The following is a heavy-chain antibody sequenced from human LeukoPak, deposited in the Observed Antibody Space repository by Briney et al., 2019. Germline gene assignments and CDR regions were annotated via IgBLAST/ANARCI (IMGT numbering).Heavy chain of an antibody. Sequence: GGSLRLSCAASGFTFSSYSMNWVRQAPGKGLEWVSSISSSSSYIYYADSVKGRFTISRDNAKNSLYLQMNSLRAEDTAVYYCARDYGILGLELNYYYYYYMDVWGKGTTVTVSS. CDR2: ISSSSSYI. CDR3: ARDYGILGLELNYYYYYYMDV. V-gene: IGHV3-21*01. J-gene: IGHJ6*03. D-gene: IGHD1-7*01. CDR1: GFTFSSYS.